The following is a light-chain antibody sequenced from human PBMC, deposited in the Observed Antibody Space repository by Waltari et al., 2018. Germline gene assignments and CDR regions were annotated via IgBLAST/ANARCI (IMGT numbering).Light chain of an antibody. CDR3: QQYYITPLS. CDR2: WAS. J-gene: IGKJ4*01. V-gene: IGKV4-1*01. Sequence: DIVMTQSPDSLSVSLGERATTNCMSSQSVLYSSDNRNYLAWYQQKPGQPPNLLIYWASTRESGVPDRFSGSGSGTDFTLTISSLQAEDVAVYYCQQYYITPLSFGGGTKVEIK. CDR1: QSVLYSSDNRNY.